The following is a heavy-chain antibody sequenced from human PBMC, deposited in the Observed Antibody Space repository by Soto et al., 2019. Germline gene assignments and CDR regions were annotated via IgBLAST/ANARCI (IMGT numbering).Heavy chain of an antibody. CDR2: INPNSGGT. CDR1: GYTFTGYY. V-gene: IGHV1-2*04. Sequence: QVQLVQSGAEVKKPGASVKVSCKASGYTFTGYYMHWVRQAPGQGLEWMGWINPNSGGTNYAQTFQGWVTMTRDTSISTAYMELSRLRSDDTAVYYCARGAKDCSGGSCYIDAFDIWGQGTMVTVSS. D-gene: IGHD2-15*01. J-gene: IGHJ3*02. CDR3: ARGAKDCSGGSCYIDAFDI.